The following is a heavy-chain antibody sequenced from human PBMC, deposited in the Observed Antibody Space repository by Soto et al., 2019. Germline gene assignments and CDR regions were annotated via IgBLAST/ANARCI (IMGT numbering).Heavy chain of an antibody. Sequence: EVQLVESGGGLVQPGGSLRLSCAASGFTVSSNYMSWVRQAPGKGLEWVSVIYSGGSTYYADSVKGRFTISRDNSKNTLYLQMNSLRAEDTAVYYCARKKAFKWGDNWFDPWGQGTLVTVSS. CDR3: ARKKAFKWGDNWFDP. V-gene: IGHV3-66*01. CDR1: GFTVSSNY. D-gene: IGHD7-27*01. J-gene: IGHJ5*02. CDR2: IYSGGST.